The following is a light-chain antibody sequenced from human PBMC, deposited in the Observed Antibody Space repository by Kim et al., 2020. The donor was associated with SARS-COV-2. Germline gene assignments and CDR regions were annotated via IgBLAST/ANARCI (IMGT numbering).Light chain of an antibody. CDR2: DMS. CDR1: TGAVTSGHY. J-gene: IGLJ2*01. Sequence: GGTVTLTCGSSTGAVTSGHYPYWFQQKLGQAPRTLIYDMSKKHSWTPARFSGSLLGGKAALTLSGVRPEDEADYYCMLSYSGGKWVFGGGTQLTVL. V-gene: IGLV7-46*01. CDR3: MLSYSGGKWV.